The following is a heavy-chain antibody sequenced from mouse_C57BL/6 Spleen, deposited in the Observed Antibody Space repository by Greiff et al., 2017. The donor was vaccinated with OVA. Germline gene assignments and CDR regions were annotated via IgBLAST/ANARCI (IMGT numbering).Heavy chain of an antibody. CDR3: ARYDTTVVLDY. J-gene: IGHJ2*01. V-gene: IGHV1-80*01. Sequence: VQLQESGAELVKPGASVKISCKASGYAFSSYWMNWVKQRPGKGLEWIGQIYPGDGDTNYNGKFKGKATLTADKSSSTAYMQLSSLTSEDSAVYFCARYDTTVVLDYWGQGTTLTVSS. CDR1: GYAFSSYW. D-gene: IGHD1-1*01. CDR2: IYPGDGDT.